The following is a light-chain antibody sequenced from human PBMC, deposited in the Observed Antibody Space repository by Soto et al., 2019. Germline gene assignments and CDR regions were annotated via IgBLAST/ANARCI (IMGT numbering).Light chain of an antibody. J-gene: IGKJ4*01. CDR1: QSVSNW. Sequence: DIQMTQSPSTLSASVGERVTITCRASQSVSNWLAWYQQKPGKAPKLLIYDVSSLESGVPSRFSGSGSGTEFTLTISSLQPDDFATYYCQQSYSTAFTFGGGTKVDIK. V-gene: IGKV1-5*01. CDR3: QQSYSTAFT. CDR2: DVS.